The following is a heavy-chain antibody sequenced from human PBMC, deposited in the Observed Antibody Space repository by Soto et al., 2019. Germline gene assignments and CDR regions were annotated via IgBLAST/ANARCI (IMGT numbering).Heavy chain of an antibody. Sequence: QVQLVESGGGVVQPGKSLRLSCAASGFSFSRYGMHWVRQAPGKGLEWVAVIWYDGSNEDYADSVKGRFAISRDNSKNTLYLQMNSLRADDTAVYYCARDRDYYDNSGYALDIWGQGTVVTVSS. CDR3: ARDRDYYDNSGYALDI. V-gene: IGHV3-33*01. CDR1: GFSFSRYG. CDR2: IWYDGSNE. J-gene: IGHJ3*02. D-gene: IGHD3-22*01.